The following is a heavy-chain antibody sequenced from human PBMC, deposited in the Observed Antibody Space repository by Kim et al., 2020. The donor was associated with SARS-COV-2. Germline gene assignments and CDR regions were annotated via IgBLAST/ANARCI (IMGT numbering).Heavy chain of an antibody. Sequence: SETLSLTCTVSSGSISSGSYYWSWIRQPAGKGLEWIGRIYTSGSTNYNPSLKSRVTISVDTSKNQFSLKLSSVTAADTAVYYCARGPSYYYDSSGPVGAFDIWGQGTMVTVSS. D-gene: IGHD3-22*01. CDR2: IYTSGST. V-gene: IGHV4-61*02. CDR1: SGSISSGSYY. J-gene: IGHJ3*02. CDR3: ARGPSYYYDSSGPVGAFDI.